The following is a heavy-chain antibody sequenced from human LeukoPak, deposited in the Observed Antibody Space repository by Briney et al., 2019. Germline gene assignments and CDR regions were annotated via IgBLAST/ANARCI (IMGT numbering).Heavy chain of an antibody. Sequence: GGSLRLSCAASGFSFSNAWMSWVRQAPGKGLEWVARIKSKAGGGTTDYAAPVKGRFTISRDDSKNTLYLQMSSLKTEDTAVYYCTTDGGDYYFDYWGQGTLVTVSS. CDR2: IKSKAGGGTT. D-gene: IGHD2-21*02. V-gene: IGHV3-15*01. CDR1: GFSFSNAW. J-gene: IGHJ4*02. CDR3: TTDGGDYYFDY.